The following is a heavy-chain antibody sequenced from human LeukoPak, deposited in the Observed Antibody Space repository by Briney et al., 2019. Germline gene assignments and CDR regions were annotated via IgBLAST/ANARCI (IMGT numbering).Heavy chain of an antibody. V-gene: IGHV3-30*04. Sequence: GGSLRLSCAASGFTFSSYAMSWVRQAPGKGLEWVAFIVYTGNNKYYADSVKGRFTISRDNAKNSLYLQMNSLRAEDTAVYYCARVAWDVVVVPADMDVWGKGTTVTVSS. D-gene: IGHD2-2*01. CDR3: ARVAWDVVVVPADMDV. CDR2: IVYTGNNK. CDR1: GFTFSSYA. J-gene: IGHJ6*03.